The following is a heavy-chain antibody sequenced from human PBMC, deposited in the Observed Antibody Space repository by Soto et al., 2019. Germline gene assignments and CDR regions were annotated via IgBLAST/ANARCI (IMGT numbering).Heavy chain of an antibody. CDR2: INGNADNS. V-gene: IGHV3-74*01. CDR1: GFSFVSYW. Sequence: EVQLAESGGGLVLTGGSLRLSCAASGFSFVSYWMHWVRQVPGEGLAWVSRINGNADNSDYADSVKGRFTISRDNAMNRLYLQMDSLTAEDTAVYYCANGRATYGLLTHDYWGQGTLVTVSS. CDR3: ANGRATYGLLTHDY. D-gene: IGHD3-10*01. J-gene: IGHJ4*02.